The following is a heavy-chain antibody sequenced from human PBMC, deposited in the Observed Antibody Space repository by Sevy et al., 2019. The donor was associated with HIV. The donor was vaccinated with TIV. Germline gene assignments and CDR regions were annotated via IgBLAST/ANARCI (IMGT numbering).Heavy chain of an antibody. Sequence: SETLSLTCAVYGGSFSGYYWSWIRQPPGKGLEWIGEINHSGSTNYNPSLKSRVTISVDTSKNQFSLKLSSVTAADTAVYYCAREGRSAAAGIHWFDPWGQGTLVTVSS. CDR2: INHSGST. J-gene: IGHJ5*02. CDR1: GGSFSGYY. D-gene: IGHD6-13*01. CDR3: AREGRSAAAGIHWFDP. V-gene: IGHV4-34*01.